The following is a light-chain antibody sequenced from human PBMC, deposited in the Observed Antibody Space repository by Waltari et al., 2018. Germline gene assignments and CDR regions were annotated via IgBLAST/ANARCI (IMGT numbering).Light chain of an antibody. V-gene: IGKV3-15*01. CDR2: GAS. J-gene: IGKJ3*01. Sequence: EIVMTQSPATLSVSPGDRATLSCRASQSVSSNLAWYQQKPGQAPRLLIYGASTRATGIPARFSGSGSGTEFTLTISSMQSEDFAVYYCQQYNNWPPRFGPGTKVDIK. CDR3: QQYNNWPPR. CDR1: QSVSSN.